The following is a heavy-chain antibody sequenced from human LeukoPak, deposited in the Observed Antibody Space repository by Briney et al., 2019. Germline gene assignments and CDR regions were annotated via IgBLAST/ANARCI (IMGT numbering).Heavy chain of an antibody. V-gene: IGHV4-39*07. CDR3: ASVVGGYSYGWSIDY. Sequence: SETLSLTCTISGGSTNIDYWSWIRQPAGKGLEWIGSIYYSGSTYYNPSLKSRVTISVDTSKNQFSLKLSSVTAADTAVYYCASVVGGYSYGWSIDYWGQGTLVTVSS. D-gene: IGHD5-18*01. CDR1: GGSTNIDY. CDR2: IYYSGST. J-gene: IGHJ4*02.